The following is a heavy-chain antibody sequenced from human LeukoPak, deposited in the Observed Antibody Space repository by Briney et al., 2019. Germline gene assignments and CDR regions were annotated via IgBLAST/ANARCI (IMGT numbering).Heavy chain of an antibody. CDR1: GDSVASNSAA. V-gene: IGHV6-1*01. CDR3: ARGGVADYLDY. CDR2: TYYRSKYYL. D-gene: IGHD6-19*01. Sequence: SQTLSLTCAISGDSVASNSAAWNWIRQSPWRGLEWLGSTYYRSKYYLDYAESVKSRITINPDTSKNQFSLQLSSVTPEDTAVYYCARGGVADYLDYWGQGTLVTVSS. J-gene: IGHJ4*02.